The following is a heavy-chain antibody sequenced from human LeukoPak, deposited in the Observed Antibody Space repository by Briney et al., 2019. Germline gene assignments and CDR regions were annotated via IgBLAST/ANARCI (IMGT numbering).Heavy chain of an antibody. J-gene: IGHJ4*02. CDR2: IDWDGDK. Sequence: SGPTLVNPTQTLRLTCAFSGFSLNTSGMCVSWIRQPPGKALEWLARIDWDGDKFYSRSLETRLTISKDTSRNQVVLIMTNLDPVDTATYFCARFRGATGTTDSWGQGTLVTVSS. D-gene: IGHD1-7*01. V-gene: IGHV2-70*17. CDR1: GFSLNTSGMC. CDR3: ARFRGATGTTDS.